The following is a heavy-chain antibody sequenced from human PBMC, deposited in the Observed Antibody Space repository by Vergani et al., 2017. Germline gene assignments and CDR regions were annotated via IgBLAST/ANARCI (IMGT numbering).Heavy chain of an antibody. V-gene: IGHV3-48*01. D-gene: IGHD1-26*01. CDR2: ISSSSSTI. Sequence: DVDLVESGGGFVQPGGSRRLSCAASGFSFSSYSMNWVRQAPGKGLEWVSYISSSSSTIYYADSVKGRFTISRDNAKNSLYLQMNSLRAEDTAVYYCARINSGSYPFDPWGQGTLVTVSS. J-gene: IGHJ5*02. CDR1: GFSFSSYS. CDR3: ARINSGSYPFDP.